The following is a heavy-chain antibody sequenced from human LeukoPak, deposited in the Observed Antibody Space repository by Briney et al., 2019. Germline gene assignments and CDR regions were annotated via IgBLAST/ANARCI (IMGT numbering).Heavy chain of an antibody. V-gene: IGHV1-18*01. CDR1: GYTFTSYG. J-gene: IGHJ4*02. D-gene: IGHD6-13*01. CDR2: ISTYNDNT. Sequence: ASVKVSCKASGYTFTSYGVSWVRQAPGQGLEWMGWISTYNDNTNNLQKVQDRVTMTTDTSTSTAYMELRSLTSDDTAVYCCARVRLVSSSSWYASFDYWGQGTLVTVSS. CDR3: ARVRLVSSSSWYASFDY.